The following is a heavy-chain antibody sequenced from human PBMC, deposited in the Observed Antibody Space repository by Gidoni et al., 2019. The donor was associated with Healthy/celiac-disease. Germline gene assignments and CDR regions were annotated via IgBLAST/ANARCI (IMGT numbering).Heavy chain of an antibody. D-gene: IGHD3-10*01. CDR1: GFTFSSYA. V-gene: IGHV3-30-3*01. CDR3: ARAPYYYGSGSYYIFDY. Sequence: QVQLVESGGGVVQPGRSLRLSCAASGFTFSSYAMHWVRQAPGKGLEWVAVISYDGSNKYYADSVKGRFTISRDNSKNTLYLQMNSLRAEDTAVYYCARAPYYYGSGSYYIFDYWGQGTLVTVSS. CDR2: ISYDGSNK. J-gene: IGHJ4*02.